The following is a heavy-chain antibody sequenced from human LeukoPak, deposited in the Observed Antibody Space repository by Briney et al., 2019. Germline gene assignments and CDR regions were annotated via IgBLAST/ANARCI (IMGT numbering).Heavy chain of an antibody. V-gene: IGHV3-48*03. CDR1: GFXFSSYE. CDR2: ISSGSTK. Sequence: GGSLRLSCAASGFXFSSYEINWVRQGPGKGLEWVSYISSGSTKYYADSVKGRFIISRDNAKKTLYLQMNSLRAEDTAVYYCARGWGEGGQGTLVTVSS. CDR3: ARGWGE. D-gene: IGHD3-10*01. J-gene: IGHJ4*02.